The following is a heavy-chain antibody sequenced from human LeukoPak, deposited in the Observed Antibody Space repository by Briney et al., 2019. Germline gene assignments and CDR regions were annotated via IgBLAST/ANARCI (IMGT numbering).Heavy chain of an antibody. CDR1: GFTFSNYW. CDR2: IKQDGSEK. Sequence: GGSLRLSCAASGFTFSNYWMTWVRQAPGKGLEWVANIKQDGSEKYYVDSVKGRFTISRDNVKDSLYLQMSSLRDEDPALYYCTRDAGMDVWGQGTTVTVTS. J-gene: IGHJ6*02. CDR3: TRDAGMDV. V-gene: IGHV3-7*05.